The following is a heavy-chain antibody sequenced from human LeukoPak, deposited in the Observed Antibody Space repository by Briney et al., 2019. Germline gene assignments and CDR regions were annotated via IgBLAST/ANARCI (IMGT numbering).Heavy chain of an antibody. J-gene: IGHJ4*02. Sequence: ASVKVSCKASGYTFTRYYIHWLRQAPGQGLEWMGAINPSGGSTNYAQKFRDRGTMTRDTSTSTVYMELSSLRSEDTAVYYCARDLGGGWYYFDYWGQGTLVTVSS. CDR3: ARDLGGGWYYFDY. V-gene: IGHV1-46*01. CDR1: GYTFTRYY. D-gene: IGHD6-19*01. CDR2: INPSGGST.